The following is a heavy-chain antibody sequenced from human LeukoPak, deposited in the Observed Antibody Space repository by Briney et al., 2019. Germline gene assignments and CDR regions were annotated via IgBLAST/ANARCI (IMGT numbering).Heavy chain of an antibody. J-gene: IGHJ5*02. CDR1: GYTFTGYY. D-gene: IGHD2-2*03. Sequence: ASVKVSCTASGYTFTGYYMHWVRQAPGQGLEWMGWINPNSGGTNYAQKFQGRVTMTRDTSISTAYMELSRLRSDDTAVYYCARAVDIVVVPAAPFDPWGQGTLVTVSS. CDR3: ARAVDIVVVPAAPFDP. CDR2: INPNSGGT. V-gene: IGHV1-2*02.